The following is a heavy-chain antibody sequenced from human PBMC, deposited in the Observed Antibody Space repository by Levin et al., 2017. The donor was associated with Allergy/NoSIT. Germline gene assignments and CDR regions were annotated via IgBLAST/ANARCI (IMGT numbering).Heavy chain of an antibody. D-gene: IGHD6-19*01. Sequence: GGSLRLSCAASGFTFSSYAMSWVRQAPGKGLEWVSAISGSGGSTYYADSVKGRFTISRDNSKNTLYLQMNSLRAEDTAVYYCAKEMAPSIAVAGTFDYWGQGTLVTVSS. J-gene: IGHJ4*02. CDR2: ISGSGGST. CDR1: GFTFSSYA. CDR3: AKEMAPSIAVAGTFDY. V-gene: IGHV3-23*01.